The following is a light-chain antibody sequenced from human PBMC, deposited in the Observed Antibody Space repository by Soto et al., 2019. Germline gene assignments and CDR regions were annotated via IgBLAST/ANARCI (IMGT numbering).Light chain of an antibody. Sequence: ALTQPASVSGSPGQSITISCTGTSGDVGGHNYVSWYQQYPGKAPKVMIYEVTNRPSGVSNRFSGSKSGNTASLTISGLQTDDEADYYCSSYTSSSTYVFGTGTKVTVL. CDR1: SGDVGGHNY. CDR3: SSYTSSSTYV. V-gene: IGLV2-14*01. J-gene: IGLJ1*01. CDR2: EVT.